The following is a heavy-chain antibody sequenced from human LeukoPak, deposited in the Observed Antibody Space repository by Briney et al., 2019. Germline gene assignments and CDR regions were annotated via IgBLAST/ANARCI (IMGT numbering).Heavy chain of an antibody. CDR2: IWYDGSNK. CDR1: GFTFSSYG. CDR3: ARAGGYSGYSVHAY. J-gene: IGHJ4*02. V-gene: IGHV3-33*01. Sequence: GGSLRLSCAASGFTFSSYGMHWVRQAPGKGLEWVAVIWYDGSNKYYADSVEGRFTISTDNSKNTLYLQMNSLRAEDTAVYYCARAGGYSGYSVHAYWGQGTLVTVSS. D-gene: IGHD5-12*01.